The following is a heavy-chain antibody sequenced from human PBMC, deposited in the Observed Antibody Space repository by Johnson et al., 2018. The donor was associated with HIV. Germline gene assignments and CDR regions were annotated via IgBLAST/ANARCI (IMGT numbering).Heavy chain of an antibody. J-gene: IGHJ3*02. CDR3: AKAGNSGRKQLGGAGALDI. Sequence: VQLVESGGGLVQPGGSLRLSCAASGFTFSTYWMHWVRQAPGKGLEWVSVIYSGGSTYYADSVKGRFTISRDNSKNTLYLQMNSLRAEDTAVYYCAKAGNSGRKQLGGAGALDIWGQGTMVTVSS. D-gene: IGHD6-6*01. V-gene: IGHV3-66*01. CDR2: IYSGGST. CDR1: GFTFSTYW.